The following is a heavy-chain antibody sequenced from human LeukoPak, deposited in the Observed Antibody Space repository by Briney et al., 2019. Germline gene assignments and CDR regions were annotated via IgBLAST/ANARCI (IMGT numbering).Heavy chain of an antibody. J-gene: IGHJ4*02. D-gene: IGHD2-2*01. CDR1: GYTFTSYY. CDR3: AREGGLYCSSTSCCYY. Sequence: ASVKVSCKASGYTFTSYYMHWVRQAPGQGLEWMGIINPSGGSTSYAQKFQGRVTMTRDTSTSTVCMELSSLRSEDTAVYYCAREGGLYCSSTSCCYYWGQGTLVTVSS. CDR2: INPSGGST. V-gene: IGHV1-46*01.